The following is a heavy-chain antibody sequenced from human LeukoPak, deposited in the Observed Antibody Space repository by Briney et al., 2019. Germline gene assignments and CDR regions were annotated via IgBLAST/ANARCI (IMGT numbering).Heavy chain of an antibody. D-gene: IGHD3-10*01. CDR2: ISSSSSYI. Sequence: NPGGSLRLSCAASGFTFSSYSMNWVRQAPGKGLEWVSSISSSSSYIYYADSVKGRFTISRDNAKNSLYLQMNSLRAEDTAVYYCARGSLLWFGELFIDYWGQGTLVTVPS. J-gene: IGHJ4*02. CDR1: GFTFSSYS. V-gene: IGHV3-21*01. CDR3: ARGSLLWFGELFIDY.